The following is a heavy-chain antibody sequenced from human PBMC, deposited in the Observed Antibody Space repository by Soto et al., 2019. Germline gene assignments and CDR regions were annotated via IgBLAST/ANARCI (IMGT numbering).Heavy chain of an antibody. Sequence: GGSLRLSCAASGFTVSSNYMSWVRQAPGKGLEWVSVIYSGGSTYYADSVKGRFTISRDNSKNTLYLQMNSLRAEDTAVYYCATGYSSGSGPKYYYYGMDVWGQGTTVTVSS. D-gene: IGHD6-19*01. CDR1: GFTVSSNY. J-gene: IGHJ6*02. V-gene: IGHV3-53*01. CDR2: IYSGGST. CDR3: ATGYSSGSGPKYYYYGMDV.